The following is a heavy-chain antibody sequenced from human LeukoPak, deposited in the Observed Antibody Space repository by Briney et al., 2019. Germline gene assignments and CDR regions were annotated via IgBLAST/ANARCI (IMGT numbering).Heavy chain of an antibody. CDR3: ARGSYSSSWKTFDY. CDR2: ISYDGSIN. D-gene: IGHD6-13*01. Sequence: GGSLRHSCAASGFTFSSYAMHWVRQAPGKGLEWVALISYDGSINDYADSVKGRFTISRDNSKNTLYLQMNSLRADDTAMYYCARGSYSSSWKTFDYWGQGTLVTVSS. CDR1: GFTFSSYA. J-gene: IGHJ4*02. V-gene: IGHV3-30*04.